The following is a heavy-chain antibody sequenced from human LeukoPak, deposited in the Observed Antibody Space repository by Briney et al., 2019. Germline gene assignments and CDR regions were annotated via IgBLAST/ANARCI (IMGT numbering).Heavy chain of an antibody. V-gene: IGHV3-21*01. CDR2: ISSSSSYI. Sequence: KSGGSLRLSCAASGFTFSSYSMNWVRQAPGKGLEWVSSISSSSSYIYYADSVKGRFTISRDNAKNSLYLQMNSLRAEDTAVYYCARADSWYGDYRGYFDYWGQGTLVTVSS. D-gene: IGHD4-17*01. CDR1: GFTFSSYS. J-gene: IGHJ4*02. CDR3: ARADSWYGDYRGYFDY.